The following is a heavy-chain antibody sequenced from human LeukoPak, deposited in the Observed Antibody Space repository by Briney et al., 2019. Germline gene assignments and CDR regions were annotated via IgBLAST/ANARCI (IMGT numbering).Heavy chain of an antibody. V-gene: IGHV3-23*01. CDR3: ARAGGVVVPAAMTYYYYYMDV. D-gene: IGHD2-2*01. CDR1: GFTFSSYA. J-gene: IGHJ6*03. Sequence: PGGSLRLSCAASGFTFSSYAMSWVRQAPGKGLEWVSAISGSGSSTYYADSVKGRFTISRDNSKNTLYLQMNSLRAEDTAVYYCARAGGVVVPAAMTYYYYYMDVWGKGTTVTVSS. CDR2: ISGSGSST.